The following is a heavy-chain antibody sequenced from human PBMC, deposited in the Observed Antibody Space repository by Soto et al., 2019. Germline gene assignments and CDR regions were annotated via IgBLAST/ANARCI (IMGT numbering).Heavy chain of an antibody. D-gene: IGHD2-15*01. CDR2: INAGNGNT. CDR3: ARDHFIIVAGDYYYGMDV. J-gene: IGHJ6*02. Sequence: QVQLVQSGAEVKKPGASVKVSCKASGYTFTSYAMHWVRQAPGQRLEWMGWINAGNGNTKYSQKFQGRVTITRDTSASTAYMELSSLRSEDTAVYYCARDHFIIVAGDYYYGMDVWGQGTTVTVSS. V-gene: IGHV1-3*01. CDR1: GYTFTSYA.